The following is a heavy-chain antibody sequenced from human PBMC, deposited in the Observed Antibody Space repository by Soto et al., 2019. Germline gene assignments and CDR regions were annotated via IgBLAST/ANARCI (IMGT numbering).Heavy chain of an antibody. CDR2: ISAHNGNT. Sequence: QVHLVQSGAEVKRPGASVKVSCKGSGYTFTTYGITWVRQAPGQGLEWVGWISAHNGNTNYAPKLQGRVTVTRDTSTSTACMELRSLRSDDTAVYYCARGRYGDYWGQGALVTVSS. J-gene: IGHJ4*02. CDR3: ARGRYGDY. D-gene: IGHD1-1*01. CDR1: GYTFTTYG. V-gene: IGHV1-18*01.